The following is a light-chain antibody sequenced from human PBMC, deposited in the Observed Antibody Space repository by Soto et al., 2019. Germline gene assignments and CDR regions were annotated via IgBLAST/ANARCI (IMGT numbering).Light chain of an antibody. Sequence: AIQLTQSPSSLSASVGDRVTISCRASQGIGNDLAWYQQKPGKAPRLLIFAASNLQSGVPSRFSGSGSGTDFTLTISRLQPEDFAVYYCIQLYNFSWSFGQGTKVEIK. J-gene: IGKJ1*01. CDR2: AAS. V-gene: IGKV1-6*01. CDR1: QGIGND. CDR3: IQLYNFSWS.